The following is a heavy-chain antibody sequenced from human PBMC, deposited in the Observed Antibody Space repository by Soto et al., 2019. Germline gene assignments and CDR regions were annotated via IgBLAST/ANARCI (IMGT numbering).Heavy chain of an antibody. V-gene: IGHV1-69*13. Sequence: SVKVSCKASGGTFSSYAISWVRQAPGQGLEWMGGIIPIFGTANYAQKFQGRVTITADESTSTAYMELSSLRSEDTAVYYCASSGSHYPDYGDYDFDYWGQGTLVTVSS. CDR3: ASSGSHYPDYGDYDFDY. D-gene: IGHD4-17*01. CDR2: IIPIFGTA. CDR1: GGTFSSYA. J-gene: IGHJ4*02.